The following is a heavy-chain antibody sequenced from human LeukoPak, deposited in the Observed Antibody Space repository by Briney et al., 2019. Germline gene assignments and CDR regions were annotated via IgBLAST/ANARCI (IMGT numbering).Heavy chain of an antibody. Sequence: GGSLRLSCAASGFTFSSYSMNWVRQAPGKGLEWVSSISSSSSYIYYADSVKGRFTISRDNAKNSLYLQMNSLRAEDTAVYYCAREVYCSSTSCYAPFFDYWGQGTLVTVSS. CDR1: GFTFSSYS. CDR3: AREVYCSSTSCYAPFFDY. J-gene: IGHJ4*02. CDR2: ISSSSSYI. V-gene: IGHV3-21*01. D-gene: IGHD2-2*01.